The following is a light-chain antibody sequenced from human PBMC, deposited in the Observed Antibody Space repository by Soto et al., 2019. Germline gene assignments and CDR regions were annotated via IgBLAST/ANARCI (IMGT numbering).Light chain of an antibody. Sequence: DIQMTQSPSSLSPSVGDRVTITCRASQSISSYLNWYQQKPGKAPRLLIYEASRLESGVPSRISASGSGTEFTLTISSLEPDDFATYYCQQYTNYPWTFGQGTKVDIK. J-gene: IGKJ1*01. CDR3: QQYTNYPWT. CDR2: EAS. CDR1: QSISSY. V-gene: IGKV1-5*03.